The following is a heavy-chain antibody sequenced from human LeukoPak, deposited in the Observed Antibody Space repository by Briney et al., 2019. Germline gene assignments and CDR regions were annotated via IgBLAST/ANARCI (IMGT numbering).Heavy chain of an antibody. Sequence: SETLSLTCAVYGGSFSGYYWSWIRQPPGKGLEWIGEINHSGSTNYNPSLKSRVTISVDRSKNQFSLKLSSVTAADTAVYYCARGLRYSYGFGNWFDPWGQGTLVTVSS. V-gene: IGHV4-34*01. D-gene: IGHD5-18*01. CDR1: GGSFSGYY. J-gene: IGHJ5*02. CDR3: ARGLRYSYGFGNWFDP. CDR2: INHSGST.